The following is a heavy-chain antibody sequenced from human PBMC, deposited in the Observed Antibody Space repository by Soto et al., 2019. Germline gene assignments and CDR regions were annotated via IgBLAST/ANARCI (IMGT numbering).Heavy chain of an antibody. V-gene: IGHV1-69*13. Sequence: GASVKVSCKASGGSISSYAFSWVRQAPGQGLEWMGGITPKFGTPYHAQKYQGRLTITADDSTSTVYMELTSLRSEDTAVYYCARDLRRSGYHYGMGVCGQGPTVTVYS. CDR2: ITPKFGTP. J-gene: IGHJ6*02. CDR1: GGSISSYA. D-gene: IGHD3-16*01. CDR3: ARDLRRSGYHYGMGV.